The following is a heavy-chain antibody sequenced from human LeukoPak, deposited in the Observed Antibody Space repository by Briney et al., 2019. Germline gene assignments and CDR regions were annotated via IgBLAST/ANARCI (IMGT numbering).Heavy chain of an antibody. V-gene: IGHV4-59*01. Sequence: SETLSLTCTVSGGSISSYYWSWIRQPAGKGLEWIGYIYYSGSTNYNPSLKSRVTISVDTSKNQFSLKLSSVTAADTAVYYCARLLGTIFGVVTKGDAFDIWGQGTMVTVSS. CDR2: IYYSGST. CDR1: GGSISSYY. D-gene: IGHD3-3*01. J-gene: IGHJ3*02. CDR3: ARLLGTIFGVVTKGDAFDI.